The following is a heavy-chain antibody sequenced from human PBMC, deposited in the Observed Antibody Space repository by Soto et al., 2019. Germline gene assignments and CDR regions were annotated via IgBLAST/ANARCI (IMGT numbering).Heavy chain of an antibody. CDR1: GFTFSGYE. CDR2: ISSSGSTI. D-gene: IGHD1-26*01. V-gene: IGHV3-48*03. CDR3: ATGGSYYIL. Sequence: EVQLVESGGGLVQPGGSLRLSCAASGFTFSGYEMNWVRQAPGKGLEWVAYISSSGSTIYYADSVKGQFTISRDNAKNSLYLQINNLRGEDTALYYCATGGSYYILWGQGTLVTVSS. J-gene: IGHJ4*02.